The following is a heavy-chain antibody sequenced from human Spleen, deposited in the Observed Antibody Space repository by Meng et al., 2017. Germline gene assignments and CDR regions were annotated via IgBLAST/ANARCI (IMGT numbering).Heavy chain of an antibody. Sequence: GQRREWGVGVLKPSEPPSLSCVVSGVFFSDYYWSWIRQPPGKGLEWIGEINHSGSTNYNPSLESRATISVDTSQNNLSLKLSSVTAADSAVYYCARGPTTMAHDFDYWGQGTLVTVSS. J-gene: IGHJ4*02. CDR1: GVFFSDYY. CDR3: ARGPTTMAHDFDY. V-gene: IGHV4-34*01. D-gene: IGHD4-11*01. CDR2: INHSGST.